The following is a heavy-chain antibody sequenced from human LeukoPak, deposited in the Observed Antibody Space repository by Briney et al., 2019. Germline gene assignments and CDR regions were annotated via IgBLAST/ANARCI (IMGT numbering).Heavy chain of an antibody. V-gene: IGHV3-48*01. D-gene: IGHD3-9*01. Sequence: PGGSLRLSCAASGFTFSSYGMSWVRQAPGKGLEWVSSISRSGSTKYYADSVKGRFTISRDNSKNTLYLQMNSLRAEDTAVYYCARGAVLRYFDWSQTGFDYWGQGTLVTVSS. J-gene: IGHJ4*02. CDR2: ISRSGSTK. CDR3: ARGAVLRYFDWSQTGFDY. CDR1: GFTFSSYG.